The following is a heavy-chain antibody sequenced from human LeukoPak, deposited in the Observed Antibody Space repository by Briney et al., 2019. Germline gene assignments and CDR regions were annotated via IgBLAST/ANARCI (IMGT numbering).Heavy chain of an antibody. D-gene: IGHD3-22*01. Sequence: GGSLRLSCAASGFTFSSYSINWVRQAPGKGLEWVSSISSSSSYIYYADSVKGRFTISRDNAKNSLYLQMNSLRAEDTAVYYCARDLYDSSITCDYWGQGTLVTVSS. V-gene: IGHV3-21*01. CDR3: ARDLYDSSITCDY. CDR2: ISSSSSYI. CDR1: GFTFSSYS. J-gene: IGHJ4*02.